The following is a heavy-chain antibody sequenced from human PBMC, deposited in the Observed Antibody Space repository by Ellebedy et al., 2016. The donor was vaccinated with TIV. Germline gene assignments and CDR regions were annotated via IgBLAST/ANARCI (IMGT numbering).Heavy chain of an antibody. V-gene: IGHV4-34*01. J-gene: IGHJ4*02. CDR3: ARVHLEYSSSSTPILFDY. CDR2: INHSGST. CDR1: GGSFSGYY. Sequence: SETLSLTXAVYGGSFSGYYWSWIRQPPGKGLEWIGEINHSGSTNYNPSLKSRVTISVDTSKNQFSLKLSSVTAADTAVYYCARVHLEYSSSSTPILFDYWGQGTMVTVSS. D-gene: IGHD6-6*01.